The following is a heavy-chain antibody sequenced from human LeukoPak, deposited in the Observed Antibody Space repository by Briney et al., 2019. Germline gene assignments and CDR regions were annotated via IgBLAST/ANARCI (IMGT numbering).Heavy chain of an antibody. V-gene: IGHV3-30-3*01. D-gene: IGHD1-7*01. CDR3: ARDPQSDLSGTTNSDY. CDR2: ISYDGSKK. CDR1: GFAFSSYA. J-gene: IGHJ4*02. Sequence: GGSLRLSCAASGFAFSSYAMHWVRQAPGKGLEWVSIISYDGSKKYFADSVTGRFTIYRDNSKNTLFLRMNSLRPEDTAIYYCARDPQSDLSGTTNSDYWGQGTLVSVSS.